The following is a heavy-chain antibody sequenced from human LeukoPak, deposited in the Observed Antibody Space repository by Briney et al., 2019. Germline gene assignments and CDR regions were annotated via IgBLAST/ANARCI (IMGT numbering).Heavy chain of an antibody. CDR2: IKQDGSEK. Sequence: GGSLRLSCAASEFTFSSYWMNWVRQAPGKGLEWVANIKQDGSEKYYVDSVKGRFTISRDNAKNSLYLQMNSLRAEDTAVHYCASQGWLQSSIDYWGQGTLVTVSS. CDR1: EFTFSSYW. J-gene: IGHJ4*02. CDR3: ASQGWLQSSIDY. D-gene: IGHD5-24*01. V-gene: IGHV3-7*01.